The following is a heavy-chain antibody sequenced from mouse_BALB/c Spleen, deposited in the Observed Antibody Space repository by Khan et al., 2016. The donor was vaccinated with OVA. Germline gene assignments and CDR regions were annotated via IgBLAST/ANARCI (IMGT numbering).Heavy chain of an antibody. Sequence: VQLQQSGPEVVKPGASVKISCKASGYTFTDYNMDWLKQRHGKSLEWIGYFFPNSGGSGYNQKFKTKATLTVDISSNTAYMDLRSLTSEDSAVYYCVRSGYDSFAFWGQGTLVTVSA. D-gene: IGHD2-2*01. CDR2: FFPNSGGS. CDR3: VRSGYDSFAF. CDR1: GYTFTDYN. J-gene: IGHJ3*01. V-gene: IGHV1S29*02.